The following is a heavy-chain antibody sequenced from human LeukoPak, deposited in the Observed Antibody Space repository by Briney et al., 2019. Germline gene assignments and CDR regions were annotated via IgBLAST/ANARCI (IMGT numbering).Heavy chain of an antibody. D-gene: IGHD6-19*01. Sequence: PGGSLRLSCTASGFTFSSCAMSWVRQAPGKGLERVSAISGSSSITYYADPVKGRFTISRDNSKNTLYLQMNSLRAEDTAVYYCARRSLAGPTSAYYFDYWGQGTLVTVSS. CDR2: ISGSSSIT. CDR3: ARRSLAGPTSAYYFDY. J-gene: IGHJ4*02. CDR1: GFTFSSCA. V-gene: IGHV3-23*01.